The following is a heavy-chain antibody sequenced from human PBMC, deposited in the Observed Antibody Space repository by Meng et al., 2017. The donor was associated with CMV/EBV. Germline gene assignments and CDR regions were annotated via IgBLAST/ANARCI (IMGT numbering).Heavy chain of an antibody. CDR2: ISAYNGNT. Sequence: QVQQVQVGAEVKKPGASVKVYCKASGYTFTSYGISWVRQAPGQGLEWMGWISAYNGNTNYAQKLQGRATMTTDTSTSTAYMELRSLRSDDTAVYYCARVDMVRGRSPYYYGMDVWGQGTTVTVFS. D-gene: IGHD3-10*01. CDR3: ARVDMVRGRSPYYYGMDV. J-gene: IGHJ6*02. V-gene: IGHV1-18*01. CDR1: GYTFTSYG.